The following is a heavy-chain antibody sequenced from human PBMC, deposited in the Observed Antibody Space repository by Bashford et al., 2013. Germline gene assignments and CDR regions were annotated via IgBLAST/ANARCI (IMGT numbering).Heavy chain of an antibody. J-gene: IGHJ5*02. CDR2: IFWDDDK. CDR3: VHVVDNRTGNYRFDP. CDR1: VRHSALMEWV. D-gene: IGHD1-7*01. V-gene: IGHV2-5*02. Sequence: SGPTLGEPTPDPHADVHLLWVRHSALMEWVWAGSVSPHGKALEWLALIFWDDDKRYSPSLKSRLIITKDTSKNQVFLTMTNMDPVDTATYSCVHVVDNRTGNYRFDPWGQGTLVTVSS.